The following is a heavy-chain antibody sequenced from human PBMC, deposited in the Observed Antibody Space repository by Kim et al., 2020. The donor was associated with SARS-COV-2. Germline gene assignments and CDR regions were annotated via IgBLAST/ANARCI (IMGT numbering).Heavy chain of an antibody. CDR2: TRNKANSYTT. J-gene: IGHJ6*02. CDR1: GFTFSDHY. CDR3: ARGGRRYSGSYFVIYYYGMDV. Sequence: GGSLRLSCAASGFTFSDHYMDWVRQAPGKGLEWVGRTRNKANSYTTEYAASVKGRFTISRDDSKNSLYLQMNSLKTEDTAVYYCARGGRRYSGSYFVIYYYGMDVWGQGTTVTVSS. D-gene: IGHD1-26*01. V-gene: IGHV3-72*01.